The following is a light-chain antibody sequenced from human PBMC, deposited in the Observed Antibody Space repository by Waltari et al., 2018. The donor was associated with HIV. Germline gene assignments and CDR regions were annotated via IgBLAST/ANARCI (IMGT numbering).Light chain of an antibody. CDR3: QQSFSYPLT. Sequence: DIQMTQSPSSLSASVGDSVTITCRASQTVNNKLNWYQQKPGEAPKVVIYDASTLQSGVPSRFRGGRSWTDFTLTITSLQLDDFATYFCQQSFSYPLTFGPGTKVDI. CDR2: DAS. J-gene: IGKJ3*01. CDR1: QTVNNK. V-gene: IGKV1-39*01.